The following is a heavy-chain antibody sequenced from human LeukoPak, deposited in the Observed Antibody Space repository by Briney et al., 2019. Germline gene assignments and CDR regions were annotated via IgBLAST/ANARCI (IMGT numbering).Heavy chain of an antibody. J-gene: IGHJ3*02. CDR2: INHSGST. V-gene: IGHV4-34*01. D-gene: IGHD3-10*01. Sequence: PSETLSLTCAVYGGSFSGYYWSWIRQPPGKGLEWIGEINHSGSTNYNPSLKSRVTISVDTSKNQFSLKLSSVTAADTAVYYCARPNGVLLWFGELSDAFDIWGQGTMVTVSS. CDR1: GGSFSGYY. CDR3: ARPNGVLLWFGELSDAFDI.